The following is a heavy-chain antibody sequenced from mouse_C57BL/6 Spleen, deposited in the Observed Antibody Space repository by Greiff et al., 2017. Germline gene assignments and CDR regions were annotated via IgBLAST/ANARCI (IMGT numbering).Heavy chain of an antibody. Sequence: EVKLQESGPVLVKPGASVKMSCKASGYTFTDYYMNWVKQSHGKSLEWIGVINPYNGGTSYNQKFKGKATLTVDKSSSTAYMELNSLTSEDSAVYYCARRGLYYDYDYWGQGTTLTVSS. CDR3: ARRGLYYDYDY. V-gene: IGHV1-19*01. CDR1: GYTFTDYY. CDR2: INPYNGGT. D-gene: IGHD2-4*01. J-gene: IGHJ2*01.